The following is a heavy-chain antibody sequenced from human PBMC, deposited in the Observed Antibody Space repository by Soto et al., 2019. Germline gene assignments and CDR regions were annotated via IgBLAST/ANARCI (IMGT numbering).Heavy chain of an antibody. D-gene: IGHD6-13*01. Sequence: QVQLVQSGAEVKKPGSSVKVSCKASGGTFSSYAISWVRQAPGQGLEWMGGIIPIFGTANYAQKFQGRVTITADESTSTAYMELSSLRSEDTVVYYCASPRIAAAGYPHYYFDYWGQGTLVTVSS. CDR2: IIPIFGTA. V-gene: IGHV1-69*01. CDR1: GGTFSSYA. CDR3: ASPRIAAAGYPHYYFDY. J-gene: IGHJ4*02.